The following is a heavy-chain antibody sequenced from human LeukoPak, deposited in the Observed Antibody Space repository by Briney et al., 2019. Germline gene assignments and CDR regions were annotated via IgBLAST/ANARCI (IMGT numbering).Heavy chain of an antibody. D-gene: IGHD2-2*01. CDR2: IYTSGST. J-gene: IGHJ4*02. V-gene: IGHV4-61*02. CDR3: ARDSTAAPFDY. Sequence: KSSETLSLTCTVSGGSISSGSYYWSWIRQPAGKGLEWIGRIYTSGSTNYNPSLKSRVTISVDTSKNQFSLKLSSVTAADTAVYYCARDSTAAPFDYWGQGTLVTVSS. CDR1: GGSISSGSYY.